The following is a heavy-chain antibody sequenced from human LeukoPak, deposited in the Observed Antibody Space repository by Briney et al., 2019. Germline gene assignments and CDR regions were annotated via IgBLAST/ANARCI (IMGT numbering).Heavy chain of an antibody. V-gene: IGHV4-59*01. CDR3: ARGYDYVWGSYRYTHAFDI. J-gene: IGHJ3*02. CDR1: GGSISSYY. CDR2: IYYSGST. D-gene: IGHD3-16*02. Sequence: SETLSLTCTVSGGSISSYYWSWIQQPPGKGLEWIGYIYYSGSTNYNPSLKSRVTISVDTSKNQFSLKLSSVTAADTAVYYCARGYDYVWGSYRYTHAFDIWGQGTMVTVSS.